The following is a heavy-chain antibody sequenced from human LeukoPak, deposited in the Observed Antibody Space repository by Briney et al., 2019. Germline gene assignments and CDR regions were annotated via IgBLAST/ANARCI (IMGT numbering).Heavy chain of an antibody. CDR2: ISYDGSNK. J-gene: IGHJ4*02. Sequence: GRSLRLSCAASGFTFSSYGMHWVRQAPGKGLEWVAVISYDGSNKYYADSVKGRFTISRDNSKNTLYLQMNSLRAEDTAVYYCAKYSALGEYFDWLFYYWGQGTLVTVSS. CDR1: GFTFSSYG. CDR3: AKYSALGEYFDWLFYY. D-gene: IGHD3-9*01. V-gene: IGHV3-30*18.